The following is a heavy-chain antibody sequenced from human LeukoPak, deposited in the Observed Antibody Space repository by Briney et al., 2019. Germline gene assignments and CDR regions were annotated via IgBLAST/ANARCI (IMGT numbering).Heavy chain of an antibody. Sequence: PSETLSLTCNVSGGSVSGYAHYWGWVRQPPGKGLEWIGSIYHSGDTYYNPSLKSRVTISVDTSKNQFSLKLSSVTAADTAVYYCARGDGYNPRSYAFDIWGQGTMVTVSS. V-gene: IGHV4-39*01. CDR2: IYHSGDT. D-gene: IGHD5-24*01. CDR1: GGSVSGYAHY. CDR3: ARGDGYNPRSYAFDI. J-gene: IGHJ3*02.